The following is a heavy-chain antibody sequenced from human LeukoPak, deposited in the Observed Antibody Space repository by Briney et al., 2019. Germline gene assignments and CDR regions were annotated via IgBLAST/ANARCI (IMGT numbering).Heavy chain of an antibody. CDR2: IIPSLDVA. D-gene: IGHD2-15*01. V-gene: IGHV1-69*02. J-gene: IGHJ4*02. CDR1: GYTFSDYQ. Sequence: TVKISCKASGYTFSDYQMHWVQQAPGQGLEWIGRIIPSLDVANYAQKFQGRVTLSVDRDTATTYMEVTSLRSEDTAIYYCARYHCSPGTCLGGHWGQGTLVTVSS. CDR3: ARYHCSPGTCLGGH.